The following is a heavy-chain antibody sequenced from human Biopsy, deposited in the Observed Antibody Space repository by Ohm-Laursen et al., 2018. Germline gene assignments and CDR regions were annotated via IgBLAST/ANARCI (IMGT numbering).Heavy chain of an antibody. D-gene: IGHD2-15*01. CDR1: GFTFSPYS. CDR3: ARAYSRGDY. V-gene: IGHV3-7*01. J-gene: IGHJ4*02. CDR2: IKQDGSEK. Sequence: SLRLSCAAFGFTFSPYSMNWVRQAPGQGLEWVANIKQDGSEKNYVDSVKGRFTISRDNAKNSLLLQMNRLRVEDTAVYYCARAYSRGDYWGQGTLVTVSS.